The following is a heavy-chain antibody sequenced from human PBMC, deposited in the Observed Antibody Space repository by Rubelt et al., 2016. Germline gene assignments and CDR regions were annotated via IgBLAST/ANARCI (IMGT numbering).Heavy chain of an antibody. CDR3: ARQGQQLVGWFDP. CDR1: GGSISSYY. Sequence: QVQLQESGPGLVKPSETLSLTCTVSGGSISSYYWSWIRQPPGKGLEWIGYIYYSGGTNYNPSLKRRVSISVDTSKNQFSLKLSSVTAADTAVYYCARQGQQLVGWFDPWGQGTLVTVSS. V-gene: IGHV4-59*08. CDR2: IYYSGGT. D-gene: IGHD6-13*01. J-gene: IGHJ5*02.